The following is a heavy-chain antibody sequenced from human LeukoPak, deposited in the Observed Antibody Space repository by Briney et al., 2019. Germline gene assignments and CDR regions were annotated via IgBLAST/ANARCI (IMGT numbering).Heavy chain of an antibody. CDR3: VRDYGSGSYRFGL. V-gene: IGHV1-18*01. CDR2: ISAYNGDA. J-gene: IGHJ2*01. Sequence: ASVKVSCKASGYTFTTYGISWVRQAPGQGLEWMGWISAYNGDANYAQKLQGRVTMTTDTSTSTTYMELRSLRSNDTAVYYCVRDYGSGSYRFGLWGRGTLVTVSS. CDR1: GYTFTTYG. D-gene: IGHD3-10*01.